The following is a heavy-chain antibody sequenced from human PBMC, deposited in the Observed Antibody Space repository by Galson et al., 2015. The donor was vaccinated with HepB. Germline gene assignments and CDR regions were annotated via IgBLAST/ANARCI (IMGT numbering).Heavy chain of an antibody. CDR1: GGSISSSSYY. V-gene: IGHV4-39*01. Sequence: ETLSLTCTVSGGSISSSSYYWGWIRQPPGKGLEWIGSIFYSGSTYYNPSLKSRVTISVDTSKNQFSLKLNSVTAADTAVYYCARHNDIDYWGQGTLVTVSS. D-gene: IGHD3-9*01. CDR3: ARHNDIDY. J-gene: IGHJ4*02. CDR2: IFYSGST.